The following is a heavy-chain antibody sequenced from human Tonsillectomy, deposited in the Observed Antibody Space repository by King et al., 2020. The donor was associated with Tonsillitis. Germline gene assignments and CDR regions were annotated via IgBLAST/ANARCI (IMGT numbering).Heavy chain of an antibody. V-gene: IGHV4-30-4*07. J-gene: IGHJ6*02. CDR2: IYYSGST. CDR3: ARGGHYFYYSMDV. Sequence: QLQESGPGLVKPSQTLSLNCAVSGGSISGGGYSWSWIRQPPGKGLEWIGYIYYSGSTYYNPSLKSRVTISVDTSKNRFSLKLSSVTAADTAVYYCARGGHYFYYSMDVWGQGTTVTVSS. CDR1: GGSISGGGYS.